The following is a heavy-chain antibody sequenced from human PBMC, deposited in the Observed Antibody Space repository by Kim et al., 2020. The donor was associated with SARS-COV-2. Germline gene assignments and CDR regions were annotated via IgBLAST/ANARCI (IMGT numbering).Heavy chain of an antibody. V-gene: IGHV1-2*02. CDR3: ARDASGGSSWYSFDN. CDR2: INPNSGGT. D-gene: IGHD6-13*01. J-gene: IGHJ4*02. Sequence: ASVKVSCKASGYTFTGYYMHWVRQAPGQGHEWMGWINPNSGGTNYAQKFQGRVTMTRDTSISTAYMELSSLRSDDTAVYYCARDASGGSSWYSFDNWGQG. CDR1: GYTFTGYY.